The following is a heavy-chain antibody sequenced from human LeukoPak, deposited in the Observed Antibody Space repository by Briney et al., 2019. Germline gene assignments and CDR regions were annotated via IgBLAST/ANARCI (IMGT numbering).Heavy chain of an antibody. J-gene: IGHJ4*02. D-gene: IGHD2-15*01. V-gene: IGHV3-48*01. CDR2: ISSSCTTI. Sequence: LFSFISSSCTTIYYSVSFKVRFTISRDNAKNSLYLQMNSLRAEDTAVYYCARAWWPRFDYWGQGTLVTVSS. CDR3: ARAWWPRFDY.